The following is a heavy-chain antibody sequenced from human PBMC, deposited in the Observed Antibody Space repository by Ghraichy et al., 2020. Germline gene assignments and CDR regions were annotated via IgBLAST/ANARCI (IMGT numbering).Heavy chain of an antibody. CDR3: ARASRVVRFYYYDALDV. J-gene: IGHJ6*02. Sequence: GEFLNISCAASGFSFSNYIMNWVRQAPGKGLEWVSHISSSSRTISYADSVKGRFTVSRDNAKNSLFLQMNSLRDEDTAVYYCARASRVVRFYYYDALDVWGQGTTVTVSS. CDR1: GFSFSNYI. CDR2: ISSSSRTI. D-gene: IGHD4-23*01. V-gene: IGHV3-48*02.